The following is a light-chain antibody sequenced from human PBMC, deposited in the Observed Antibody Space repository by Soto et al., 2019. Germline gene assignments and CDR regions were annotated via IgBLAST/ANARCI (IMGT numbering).Light chain of an antibody. Sequence: EIVLTQSPATLSLSPGERATLSCRASQSVNTYLAWYQQKPGQAPRLLTYNASNRATGIPARFSGSGFGTDFTLPVSSLEPEDFAVYYCQHRSNWPTFGGGTKVEIK. J-gene: IGKJ4*01. V-gene: IGKV3-11*01. CDR3: QHRSNWPT. CDR2: NAS. CDR1: QSVNTY.